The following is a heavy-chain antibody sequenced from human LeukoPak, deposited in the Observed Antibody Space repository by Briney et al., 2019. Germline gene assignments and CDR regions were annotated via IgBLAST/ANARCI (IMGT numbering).Heavy chain of an antibody. J-gene: IGHJ6*02. V-gene: IGHV4-59*01. CDR3: ARVGPRSSSWQYYYGMDV. CDR2: SYYSGST. Sequence: SETLSLTCTVSGGCISSYYWSWIRQPPGKGLEWIGYSYYSGSTNYNPSLKSRVTISVDTSKNQFSLKLSSVIAADTAVYYCARVGPRSSSWQYYYGMDVWGQGTTVTVSS. D-gene: IGHD6-13*01. CDR1: GGCISSYY.